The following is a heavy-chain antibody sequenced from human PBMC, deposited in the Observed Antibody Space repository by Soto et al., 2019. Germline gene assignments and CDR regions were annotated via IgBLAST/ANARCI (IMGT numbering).Heavy chain of an antibody. CDR1: GYTCSNFA. CDR3: ARAVARGVKTIYYYYGMNV. J-gene: IGHJ6*02. Sequence: QVQLVQSGAEVKKPGSSVKVSCKASGYTCSNFAMHGVRQAPGQRLEWMGWSNPGNGNTKYSPTFQGRVTITRDTSASTAYMELSSLRSEDTAVYYCARAVARGVKTIYYYYGMNVWGQGTTVTVSS. V-gene: IGHV1-3*01. CDR2: SNPGNGNT. D-gene: IGHD3-10*01.